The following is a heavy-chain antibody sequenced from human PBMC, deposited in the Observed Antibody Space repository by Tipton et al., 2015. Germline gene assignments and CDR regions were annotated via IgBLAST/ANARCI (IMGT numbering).Heavy chain of an antibody. J-gene: IGHJ4*02. Sequence: GSLRLSCAASGFTFSSYWMHWVRQAPGKGLVWVSRINSDGSSTSYADSVKGRFTISRDNSKNTVYLQMNSLRAEDTAVYYCARDRHDSSGYCYYFDYWGQGTLVTVSS. V-gene: IGHV3-74*01. CDR2: INSDGSST. D-gene: IGHD3-22*01. CDR1: GFTFSSYW. CDR3: ARDRHDSSGYCYYFDY.